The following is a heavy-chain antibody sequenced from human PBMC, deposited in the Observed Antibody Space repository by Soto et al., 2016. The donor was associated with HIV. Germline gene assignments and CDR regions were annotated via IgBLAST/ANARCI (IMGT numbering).Heavy chain of an antibody. CDR1: GFTFSSYA. CDR2: ISYDGSNK. D-gene: IGHD3-10*01. J-gene: IGHJ4*02. V-gene: IGHV3-30*04. Sequence: VQLVESGGGVVQPGRSLRLSCAASGFTFSSYAMHWVRQAPGKGLEWVAVISYDGSNKYYADSVKGRFTISRDNSKNTLYLQMNSLRAEDTAVYYCARDPTRGSPYYFDYVGPGNPGHRLL. CDR3: ARDPTRGSPYYFDY.